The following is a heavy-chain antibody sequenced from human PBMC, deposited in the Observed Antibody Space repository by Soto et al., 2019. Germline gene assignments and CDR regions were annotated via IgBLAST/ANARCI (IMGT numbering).Heavy chain of an antibody. CDR3: AKDRYGDYALDS. D-gene: IGHD4-17*01. CDR2: ISGSGGST. V-gene: IGHV3-23*01. J-gene: IGHJ4*02. Sequence: EVQLLESGGGLVQPGGSLRLSCAASGFTFSSYAMTWVRQAPGKGLEWVSAISGSGGSTYYADAVKGRFTVSRDSSKNTLYLQLNSLRAEDTGVYYSAKDRYGDYALDSWGRGTLVTVSS. CDR1: GFTFSSYA.